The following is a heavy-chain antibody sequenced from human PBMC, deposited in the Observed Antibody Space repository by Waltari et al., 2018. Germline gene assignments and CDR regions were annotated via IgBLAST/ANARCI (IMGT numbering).Heavy chain of an antibody. J-gene: IGHJ5*02. CDR1: GFTFSSFR. CDR3: ARGSLAAAGTGNWFDP. V-gene: IGHV3-21*01. CDR2: ISSRSGYK. D-gene: IGHD6-13*01. Sequence: EVQLVESGVGLVQPGGSRRHSGAASGFTFSSFRMNWVLQAPGKGLDWVSSISSRSGYKTYADSVKGRFTISRDNAKNSRYLQMNSLRVEDTAVYSCARGSLAAAGTGNWFDPWGQGNLVTVSS.